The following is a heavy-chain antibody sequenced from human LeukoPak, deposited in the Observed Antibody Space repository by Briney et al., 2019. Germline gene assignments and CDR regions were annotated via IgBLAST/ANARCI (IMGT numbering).Heavy chain of an antibody. J-gene: IGHJ6*02. V-gene: IGHV3-53*01. CDR2: IYSGGST. Sequence: PGGSLRLSCAASGFTVSSNYMSWVRQAPGKGLEWVSVIYSGGSTYYADSVKGRFTISRDNSKNTLYLQMNSLRAEDTAVYYCARADYSSSWPYYYYYYGMDVWGQGTTVTVSS. D-gene: IGHD6-13*01. CDR1: GFTVSSNY. CDR3: ARADYSSSWPYYYYYYGMDV.